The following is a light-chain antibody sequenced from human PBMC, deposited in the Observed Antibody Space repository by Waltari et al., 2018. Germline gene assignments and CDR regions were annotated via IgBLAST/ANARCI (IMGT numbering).Light chain of an antibody. J-gene: IGKJ1*01. Sequence: DIVMTQSPLSLPVTPGEPASISCRSSQSLLHSNGYNYLDWYLQKPGQSPQLLIYLGSNRASGVPDGFSGSGSGTDFTLKISRVEAEDVGVYYCMQALQTPVGFGQGTKVEIK. CDR3: MQALQTPVG. CDR1: QSLLHSNGYNY. V-gene: IGKV2-28*01. CDR2: LGS.